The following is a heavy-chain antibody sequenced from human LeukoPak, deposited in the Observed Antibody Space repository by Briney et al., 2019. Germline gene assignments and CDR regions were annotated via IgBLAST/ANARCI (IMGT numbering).Heavy chain of an antibody. D-gene: IGHD6-19*01. Sequence: ASVKVSCKVSGYTLTELSMHWVRQAPGKGLEWMGGFDPEDGETIYAQKFQGRVTMTEDTSADTAYMELSTLRSEDTAVYYCATSVGSGWYFDYWAREPWSPSPQ. J-gene: IGHJ4*02. CDR1: GYTLTELS. CDR3: ATSVGSGWYFDY. CDR2: FDPEDGET. V-gene: IGHV1-24*01.